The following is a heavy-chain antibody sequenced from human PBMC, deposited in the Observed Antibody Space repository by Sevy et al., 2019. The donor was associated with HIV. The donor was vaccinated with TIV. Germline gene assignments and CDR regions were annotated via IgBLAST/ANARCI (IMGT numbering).Heavy chain of an antibody. CDR2: MWNDGSNK. V-gene: IGHV3-33*01. J-gene: IGHJ4*02. D-gene: IGHD2-21*02. CDR1: GFTFSNYG. CDR3: AGGGDFNDGSAKRDFDY. Sequence: GGSLRLSCAASGFTFSNYGMHWVRQAPGKGLEWVAVMWNDGSNKYYADSVKGRFTISGDNSKNTRYLQMNSLRVEDTAVYFCAGGGDFNDGSAKRDFDYWGQGTLVTVSS.